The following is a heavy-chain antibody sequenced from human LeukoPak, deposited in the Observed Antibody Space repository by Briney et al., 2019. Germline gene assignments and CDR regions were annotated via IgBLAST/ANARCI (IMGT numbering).Heavy chain of an antibody. J-gene: IGHJ3*02. CDR1: GYTFTSYY. Sequence: ASVKVSCKASGYTFTSYYMHWVRQAPGQGLEWMGIINPSGGSTSYAQKFQGRVTMTRDTSTSTVYMGLSSLRSEDTAVYYCARDRVVAATSDAFDIWGQGTMVTVSS. CDR2: INPSGGST. CDR3: ARDRVVAATSDAFDI. D-gene: IGHD2-15*01. V-gene: IGHV1-46*01.